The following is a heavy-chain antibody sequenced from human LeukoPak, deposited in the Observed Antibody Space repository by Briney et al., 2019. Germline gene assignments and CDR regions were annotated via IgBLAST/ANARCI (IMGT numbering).Heavy chain of an antibody. V-gene: IGHV4-59*12. J-gene: IGHJ6*03. Sequence: SETLSLTCTVSGGSISSYYWSWIRQPPGKGLEWIGYIYYSGYTNYNPSLKSRVTISVDTSKNQFSLKLSSVTAADTAVYYCARDGLNTMVRGKIHYYYMDVWGKGTTVTISS. CDR2: IYYSGYT. CDR1: GGSISSYY. CDR3: ARDGLNTMVRGKIHYYYMDV. D-gene: IGHD3-10*01.